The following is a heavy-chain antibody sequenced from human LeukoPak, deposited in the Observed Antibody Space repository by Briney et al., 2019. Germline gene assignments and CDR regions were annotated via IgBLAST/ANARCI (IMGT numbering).Heavy chain of an antibody. J-gene: IGHJ4*02. CDR1: GFTFSSYS. CDR3: ARYPNYYGSGSDYSAFDY. CDR2: ISSSSTI. Sequence: GGSLRLSCAASGFTFSSYSMNWVRQAPGKGLEWVSYISSSSTIYYADSVKGRFTISRDNAKNSLYLQMNSLRDEDTAVYYCARYPNYYGSGSDYSAFDYWGQGTLVTVSS. V-gene: IGHV3-48*02. D-gene: IGHD3-10*01.